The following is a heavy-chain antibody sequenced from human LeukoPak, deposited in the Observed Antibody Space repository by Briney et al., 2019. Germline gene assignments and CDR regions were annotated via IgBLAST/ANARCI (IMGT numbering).Heavy chain of an antibody. CDR1: GFTFNIYA. V-gene: IGHV3-64*01. CDR3: ARGLGYWSRTSFYTDY. D-gene: IGHD2-2*02. Sequence: GGSLRPSCAASGFTFNIYAMFWVRQAPGKGLEYVSAISGDGDTTEYANSVKGRFTISRDNSKNTLYLQMGSLRAEDMGVYYGARGLGYWSRTSFYTDYWGQGTLVTVSS. CDR2: ISGDGDTT. J-gene: IGHJ4*02.